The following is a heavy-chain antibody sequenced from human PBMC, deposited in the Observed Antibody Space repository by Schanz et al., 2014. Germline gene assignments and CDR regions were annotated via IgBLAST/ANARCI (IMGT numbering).Heavy chain of an antibody. J-gene: IGHJ4*02. CDR3: AKDSTHIDIVLVPTAIDY. CDR2: ISYDGSNK. Sequence: QVQLVESGGGVVQPGRSLRLSCAAYGFTLSSYAMHWVRQAPGKGLEWVAVISYDGSNKYYADSVKGRFTMSRDNSKNTLYLHMNTLRSEDTAVYYCAKDSTHIDIVLVPTAIDYWGQGTLVTVSS. D-gene: IGHD2-2*01. CDR1: GFTLSSYA. V-gene: IGHV3-30-3*01.